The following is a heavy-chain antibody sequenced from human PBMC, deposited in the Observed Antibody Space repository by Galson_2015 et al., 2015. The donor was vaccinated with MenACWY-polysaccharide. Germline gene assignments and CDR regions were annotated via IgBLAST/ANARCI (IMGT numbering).Heavy chain of an antibody. J-gene: IGHJ5*02. CDR3: ARGGRAVSNRNWFDP. CDR1: GGSISSGGYY. V-gene: IGHV4-31*03. CDR2: IYNSGST. D-gene: IGHD3-16*01. Sequence: TLSLTCTVSGGSISSGGYYWSWIRQHPGKGLEWIGYIYNSGSTDYNPSLKSRVTISADTPKNQFSLKLNSVTAADTAVYYCARGGRAVSNRNWFDPWGQGTLVTVSS.